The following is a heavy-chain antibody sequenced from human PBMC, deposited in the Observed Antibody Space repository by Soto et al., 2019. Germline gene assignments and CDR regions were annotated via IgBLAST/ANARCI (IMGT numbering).Heavy chain of an antibody. Sequence: SVKVSCKASGFTFTSSAVQWVRQASGQRLEWIGWIVVGSGNTNYAQKFQERVTITRDMSTSTAYMELSSLRSEDTAVYYCAADSWLQEIAPFAPYYYGMDVWGQGTTVTVS. J-gene: IGHJ6*02. CDR1: GFTFTSSA. V-gene: IGHV1-58*01. CDR3: AADSWLQEIAPFAPYYYGMDV. D-gene: IGHD5-12*01. CDR2: IVVGSGNT.